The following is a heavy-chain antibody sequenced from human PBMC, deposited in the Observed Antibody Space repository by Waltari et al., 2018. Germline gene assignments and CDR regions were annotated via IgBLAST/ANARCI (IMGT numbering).Heavy chain of an antibody. Sequence: QVQLQESGPGLVKPSETLSLTCAVSGYSISSGYYWGWIRQPPGKGLEWIGSIYHSGSTYYNPSLKSRVTISVDTSKNQFSPKLSSVTAADTAVYYCAINDSSGRDAFDIWGQGTMVTVSS. V-gene: IGHV4-38-2*01. CDR2: IYHSGST. CDR1: GYSISSGYY. J-gene: IGHJ3*02. D-gene: IGHD3-22*01. CDR3: AINDSSGRDAFDI.